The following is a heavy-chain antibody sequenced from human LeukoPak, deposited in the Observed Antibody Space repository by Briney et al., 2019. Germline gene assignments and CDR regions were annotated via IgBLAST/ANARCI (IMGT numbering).Heavy chain of an antibody. D-gene: IGHD5-18*01. J-gene: IGHJ5*02. CDR2: ISSSSSYI. V-gene: IGHV3-21*01. CDR3: ARSGYSYGSLLRGFDP. CDR1: GFTFSSYS. Sequence: GGSLRLSCAASGFTFSSYSMNWVRQAPGKGLEWVSSISSSSSYIYYADSAKGRFTISRDNAKNSLYLQMNSLRAEDTAVYYCARSGYSYGSLLRGFDPWDQGTLVTVSS.